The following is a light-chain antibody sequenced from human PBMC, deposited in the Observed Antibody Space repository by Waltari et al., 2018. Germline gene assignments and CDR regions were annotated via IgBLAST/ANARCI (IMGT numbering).Light chain of an antibody. CDR2: WAS. CDR1: QSLLFNSDSKIY. J-gene: IGKJ1*01. V-gene: IGKV4-1*01. Sequence: DIVLTQSPEFMAVSLGECATLNCKSSQSLLFNSDSKIYLAWYQQRRGQSPTLLIYWASTRESGVPDRFNGSGSGTDFSLTISSLQAEDAAVYYCHQYYSTPQTFGQGTKVEVK. CDR3: HQYYSTPQT.